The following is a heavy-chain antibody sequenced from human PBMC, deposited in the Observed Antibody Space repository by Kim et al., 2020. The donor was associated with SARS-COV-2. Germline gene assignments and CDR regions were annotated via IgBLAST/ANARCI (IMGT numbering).Heavy chain of an antibody. CDR2: IYHSGST. D-gene: IGHD3-10*01. V-gene: IGHV4-38-2*02. J-gene: IGHJ3*02. CDR1: GYSISSGYY. CDR3: ARVGGSGSSLWAFDI. Sequence: SETLSLTCTVSGYSISSGYYWGWIRQPPGKGLEWIGSIYHSGSTYYNPSLKSRVTISVDTSKNQFSLKLSSVTAADTAVYYCARVGGSGSSLWAFDIWG.